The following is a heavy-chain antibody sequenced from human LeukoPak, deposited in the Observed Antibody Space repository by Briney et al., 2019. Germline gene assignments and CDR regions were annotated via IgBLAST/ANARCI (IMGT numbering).Heavy chain of an antibody. CDR1: GFTFDSNY. Sequence: GGSLRLSCAASGFTFDSNYLSWVRQAPGKGLEWVSSICSTSRCIFYADSVKGRFTISRDNAKSSLYLQMNDLRAEDTAVYYCVRHGDTDSCLANWGQGTLVTVSS. CDR2: ICSTSRCI. CDR3: VRHGDTDSCLAN. V-gene: IGHV3-21*01. J-gene: IGHJ4*02. D-gene: IGHD2-2*01.